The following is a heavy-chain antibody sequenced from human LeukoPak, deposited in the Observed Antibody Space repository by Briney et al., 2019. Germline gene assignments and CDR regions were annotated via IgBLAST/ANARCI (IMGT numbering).Heavy chain of an antibody. CDR3: AREVYYYDSSGYYGRVYYYYYMDV. J-gene: IGHJ6*03. D-gene: IGHD3-22*01. V-gene: IGHV3-23*01. CDR2: ISGSGGST. CDR1: GFTFSNYG. Sequence: GGSLRLSCAASGFTFSNYGMSWVRQAPGKGLEWVSGISGSGGSTYYADSVKGRFTISRDNAKNSLYLQMNSLRAEDTAVYYCAREVYYYDSSGYYGRVYYYYYMDVWGKGTTVTVSS.